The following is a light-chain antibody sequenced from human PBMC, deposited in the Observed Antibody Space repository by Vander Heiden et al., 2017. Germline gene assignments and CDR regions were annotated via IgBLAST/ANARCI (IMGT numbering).Light chain of an antibody. CDR1: QSVSNSF. Sequence: DIVLTQSPGTLSLSPGERATLSCRASQSVSNSFLSWYQQKPGQAPRLLNDGASSRATGIPDRGSGSGSGTDFTLTSSRLEPEDVAVYYCQQDGSSTYTFGQGTKLEIK. CDR3: QQDGSSTYT. J-gene: IGKJ2*01. CDR2: GAS. V-gene: IGKV3-20*01.